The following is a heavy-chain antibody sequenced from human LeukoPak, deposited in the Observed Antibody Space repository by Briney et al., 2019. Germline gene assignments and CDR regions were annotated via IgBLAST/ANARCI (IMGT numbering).Heavy chain of an antibody. CDR2: ISSRGNTI. D-gene: IGHD3-16*01. CDR3: ARGLGARYMDV. Sequence: GGSLTLSCAASGFTFSDYYMSWIRQAPGKGLEWISYISSRGNTIYYADSVKGRFTISRDNAKNSLYLQMNSLRAEDTAVYYCARGLGARYMDVWGKGTTVTVSS. J-gene: IGHJ6*03. V-gene: IGHV3-11*04. CDR1: GFTFSDYY.